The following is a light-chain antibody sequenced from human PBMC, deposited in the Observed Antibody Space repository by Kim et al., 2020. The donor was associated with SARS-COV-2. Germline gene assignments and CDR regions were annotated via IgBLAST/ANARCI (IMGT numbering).Light chain of an antibody. CDR2: KAS. V-gene: IGKV1-5*03. Sequence: SASVGDRVTITCRASQSISSWLAWFQQKPGEAPKLLIYKASSLQSGVPSRFSGSGSGTEFTLTIDSLQPGDFATYYCQHYDSYSYTFGQGTKLEI. CDR3: QHYDSYSYT. J-gene: IGKJ2*01. CDR1: QSISSW.